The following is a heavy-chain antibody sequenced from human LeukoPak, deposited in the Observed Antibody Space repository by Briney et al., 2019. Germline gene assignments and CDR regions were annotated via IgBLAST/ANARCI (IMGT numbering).Heavy chain of an antibody. CDR2: INPNSGGT. Sequence: GASVKVSCKASGYTFTGYHMHWVRQAPGQGLEWMGWINPNSGGTNYAQKFQGRVTMTRDTSISTAYMELSRLRSDDTAVYYCARDDSSGYSFDYWGQGTLVTVSS. D-gene: IGHD3-22*01. V-gene: IGHV1-2*02. J-gene: IGHJ4*02. CDR1: GYTFTGYH. CDR3: ARDDSSGYSFDY.